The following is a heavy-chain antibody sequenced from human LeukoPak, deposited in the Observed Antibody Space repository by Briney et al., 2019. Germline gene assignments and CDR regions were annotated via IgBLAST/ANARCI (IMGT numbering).Heavy chain of an antibody. Sequence: GGSLRLSCEASGFTFSSYSMNWVRQAPGRGLEWISYISTSTTTIYYANSVKGRFTISRDNAKKSLYLQMNSLRAEDTAVYYCARAFLHYYDSSGYLIRPYYFDYWGQGTLVTVSS. CDR3: ARAFLHYYDSSGYLIRPYYFDY. CDR2: ISTSTTTI. CDR1: GFTFSSYS. D-gene: IGHD3-22*01. J-gene: IGHJ4*02. V-gene: IGHV3-48*01.